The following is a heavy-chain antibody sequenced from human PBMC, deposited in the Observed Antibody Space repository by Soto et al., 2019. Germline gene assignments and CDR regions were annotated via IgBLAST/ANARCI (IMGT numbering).Heavy chain of an antibody. D-gene: IGHD3-10*01. CDR1: GFTFSSYA. V-gene: IGHV3-30-3*01. J-gene: IGHJ4*02. CDR2: ISYYGSNK. Sequence: WESLRLSCSASGFTFSSYAMHCVRHAPRKGLEWVAVISYYGSNKYYADSLKVRFTISRGNSKNTLYLQMNSLRAEETAVYYCARDPVSYGLGSVAYWGQGILGTVS. CDR3: ARDPVSYGLGSVAY.